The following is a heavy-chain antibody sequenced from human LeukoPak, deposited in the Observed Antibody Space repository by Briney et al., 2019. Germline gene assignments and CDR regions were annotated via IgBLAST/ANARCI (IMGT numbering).Heavy chain of an antibody. V-gene: IGHV1-8*02. J-gene: IGHJ4*02. D-gene: IGHD1-26*01. CDR3: ARGMVWEPADFDY. CDR2: INPNSGNT. Sequence: ASVKVSCKASGYTFTGYYMHWVRQAPGQGLEWMGWINPNSGNTGYAQKFQGRVTMTRNTSISTAYMELSSLRSEDTAVYYCARGMVWEPADFDYWGQGTLVTVSS. CDR1: GYTFTGYY.